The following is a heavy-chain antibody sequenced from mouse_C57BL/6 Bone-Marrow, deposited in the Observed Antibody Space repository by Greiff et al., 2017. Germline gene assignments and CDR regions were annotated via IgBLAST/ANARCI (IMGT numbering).Heavy chain of an antibody. Sequence: QVQLQQSGAELARPGASVKLSCKASGYTFTSYGISWVKQRTGQGLEWIGEIYPRSGNNYYNEKFKGKATLTADKYSSTAYMELRSLTSEDSAVYFCARRDYDYDGWYFDVWGTGTTVTVSS. D-gene: IGHD2-4*01. CDR3: ARRDYDYDGWYFDV. V-gene: IGHV1-81*01. CDR1: GYTFTSYG. J-gene: IGHJ1*03. CDR2: IYPRSGNN.